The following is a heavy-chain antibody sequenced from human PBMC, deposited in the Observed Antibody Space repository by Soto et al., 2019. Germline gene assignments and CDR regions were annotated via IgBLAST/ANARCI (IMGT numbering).Heavy chain of an antibody. D-gene: IGHD3-10*01. CDR1: GFSFSTGGVG. J-gene: IGHJ5*02. V-gene: IGHV2-5*02. CDR3: ARGLYVVRGVSHWFDP. Sequence: QITLKESGPTLVKPTQTLTLTCTLSGFSFSTGGVGVGWIRQPPGKALEWLAFIYWDDDNYYNPSLKSRLTITKDTSKNQVLLTMTNVDPVDTATYYCARGLYVVRGVSHWFDPWGQGTLVTVSS. CDR2: IYWDDDN.